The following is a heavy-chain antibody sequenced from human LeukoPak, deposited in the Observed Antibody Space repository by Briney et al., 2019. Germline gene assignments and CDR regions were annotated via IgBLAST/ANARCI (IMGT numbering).Heavy chain of an antibody. Sequence: TSETLSLTCTVSGGSISSYYWSWTRQPAGKGLERIGRIYTSGSTNYNPSLKSRVTMSVDTSKNQFSLKLSSVTAADTAVYYCARDTLFVSGYSSSWYGMDVWGQGTTVTVSS. J-gene: IGHJ6*02. CDR2: IYTSGST. CDR3: ARDTLFVSGYSSSWYGMDV. CDR1: GGSISSYY. D-gene: IGHD6-13*01. V-gene: IGHV4-4*07.